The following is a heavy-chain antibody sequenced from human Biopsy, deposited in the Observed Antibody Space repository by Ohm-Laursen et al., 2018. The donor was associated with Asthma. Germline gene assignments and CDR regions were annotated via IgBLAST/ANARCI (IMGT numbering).Heavy chain of an antibody. CDR3: AKDTEGRYDFWSGLSYNYYGMDV. Sequence: SLRLSCSASGFTFSSYGMYWVRQAPGKGLEWVAVISYDGSNKYYAGSVKGRFTISRDNSKNTLYLQTNSLRAEDTAVYYWAKDTEGRYDFWSGLSYNYYGMDVWGQGTTVTVPS. V-gene: IGHV3-30*18. CDR1: GFTFSSYG. J-gene: IGHJ6*02. CDR2: ISYDGSNK. D-gene: IGHD3-3*01.